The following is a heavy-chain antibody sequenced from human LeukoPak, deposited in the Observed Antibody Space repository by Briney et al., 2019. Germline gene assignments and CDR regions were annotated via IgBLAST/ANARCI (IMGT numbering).Heavy chain of an antibody. CDR2: IYYSGST. Sequence: PSETLSLTCTASGGSINTYFWSWIRQPPGKGLEWIGYIYYSGSTNYNPSLKSRVTISVDTSKNQFSLKLSSVTAADTAVYYCARGVTGGWYGDFQHWGQGTLVTVSS. D-gene: IGHD6-19*01. CDR3: ARGVTGGWYGDFQH. J-gene: IGHJ1*01. CDR1: GGSINTYF. V-gene: IGHV4-59*01.